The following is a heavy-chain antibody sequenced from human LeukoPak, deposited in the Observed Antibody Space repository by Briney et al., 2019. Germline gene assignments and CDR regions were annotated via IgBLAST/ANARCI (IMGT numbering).Heavy chain of an antibody. CDR3: AKVMTTVTTPYYYYYYYMDV. CDR2: IRYDGSNK. CDR1: GFTFSSYG. Sequence: QPGGSLRLSCAASGFTFSSYGMHWVRRAPGKGLEWVAFIRYDGSNKYYADSVKGRFTISRDNSKNTLYLQMNSLRAEDTAVYYCAKVMTTVTTPYYYYYYYMDVWGKGTTATVSS. V-gene: IGHV3-30*02. J-gene: IGHJ6*03. D-gene: IGHD4-11*01.